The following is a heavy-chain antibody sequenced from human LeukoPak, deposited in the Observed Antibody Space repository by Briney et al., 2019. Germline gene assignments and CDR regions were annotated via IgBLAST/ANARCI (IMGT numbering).Heavy chain of an antibody. CDR3: ARRGEAMDPFDY. D-gene: IGHD5-18*01. Sequence: GESLKISCKDSGYSFTSYWIGWVRQMPGKGLEWMGIIYPGDSDTRYSPSFQGRVTISADKSINTAYLQWSSLEASDTAIYYCARRGEAMDPFDYWGQGTLVTVSS. V-gene: IGHV5-51*01. CDR2: IYPGDSDT. J-gene: IGHJ4*02. CDR1: GYSFTSYW.